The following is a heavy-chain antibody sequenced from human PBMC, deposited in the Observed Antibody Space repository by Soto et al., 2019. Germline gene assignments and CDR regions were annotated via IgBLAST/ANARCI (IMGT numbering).Heavy chain of an antibody. Sequence: QVHLVQSATEVKRPGASVKVSCQTSGFTFTSHAIQWVRQAPGQRPEWLGWINAGNGNTKYSRRFQGRITITRDTAAGTAYMEIDSLTSEDTALFYCARAPINPKWGVTMFDYWGQGTLVTVSS. J-gene: IGHJ4*02. CDR2: INAGNGNT. CDR3: ARAPINPKWGVTMFDY. V-gene: IGHV1-3*01. D-gene: IGHD7-27*01. CDR1: GFTFTSHA.